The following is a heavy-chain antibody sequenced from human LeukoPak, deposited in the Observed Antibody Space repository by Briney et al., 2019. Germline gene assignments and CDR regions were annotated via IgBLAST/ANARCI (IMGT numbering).Heavy chain of an antibody. D-gene: IGHD3-10*01. CDR3: ARSYGSGSYGGAFDI. J-gene: IGHJ3*02. CDR2: IYPGDSDT. Sequence: NPGESLRISCKGSGYFFTSYWVAWVRQMPGKGLEWMGIIYPGDSDTRYSPSFQGQVTMSADKSISTAYLQWSSLKASDTAMYYCARSYGSGSYGGAFDIWGQGTMVTVSS. V-gene: IGHV5-51*01. CDR1: GYFFTSYW.